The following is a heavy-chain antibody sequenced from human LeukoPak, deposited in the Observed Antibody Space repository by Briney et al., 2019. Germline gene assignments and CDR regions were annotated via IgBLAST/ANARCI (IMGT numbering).Heavy chain of an antibody. CDR2: IKSKTDGGTT. J-gene: IGHJ4*02. V-gene: IGHV3-15*01. CDR3: TTVPRGYSYSYYFDY. D-gene: IGHD5-18*01. CDR1: GFTFSNAW. Sequence: GGSPRLSCAASGFTFSNAWMSWVRQAPGKGLEWVGRIKSKTDGGTTDYAAPVKGRFTISRDDSKNTLYLQMNSLKTEDTAVYYCTTVPRGYSYSYYFDYWGQGTLVTVSS.